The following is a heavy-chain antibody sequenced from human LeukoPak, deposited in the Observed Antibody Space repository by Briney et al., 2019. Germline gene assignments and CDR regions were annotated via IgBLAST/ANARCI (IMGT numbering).Heavy chain of an antibody. D-gene: IGHD3-16*01. CDR1: GFTFNTYW. CDR2: VDGDGSRA. Sequence: GGSLRLSCAASGFTFNTYWMHWVRQGPGKGLVWVSRVDGDGSRASYADSVKGRFTISRDNAKNTLYLQMNSPRPEDTAVYFCVREAGGTYAFDVWGQGTMVTVSS. CDR3: VREAGGTYAFDV. J-gene: IGHJ3*01. V-gene: IGHV3-74*01.